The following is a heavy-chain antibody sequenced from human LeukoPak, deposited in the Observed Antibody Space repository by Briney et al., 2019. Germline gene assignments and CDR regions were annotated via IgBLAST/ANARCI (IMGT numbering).Heavy chain of an antibody. D-gene: IGHD6-19*01. V-gene: IGHV3-30*18. CDR2: ISYDGSNK. CDR3: AKGQWLAKNYYYYYMDV. J-gene: IGHJ6*03. Sequence: GGSLRLSCAASGFTFSSYGMHWVRQALGKGLEWVAVISYDGSNKYYADSVKGRFTISRDNSKDTLYLQMNSLRAEDTAVYYCAKGQWLAKNYYYYYMDVWGKGTTVTVSS. CDR1: GFTFSSYG.